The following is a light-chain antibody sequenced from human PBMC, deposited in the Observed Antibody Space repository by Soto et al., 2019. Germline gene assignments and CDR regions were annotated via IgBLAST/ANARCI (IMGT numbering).Light chain of an antibody. Sequence: DLQMTQSPSSVSASVGDGVTITCRASQGISSWLVWYQQKPGKAPKLLIYAASSLQSGVPSRFSGSGSGTDFTLTISRLQPEDFATYYCQQANSFPWTFGQGTKVEIK. CDR2: AAS. CDR1: QGISSW. J-gene: IGKJ1*01. V-gene: IGKV1-12*01. CDR3: QQANSFPWT.